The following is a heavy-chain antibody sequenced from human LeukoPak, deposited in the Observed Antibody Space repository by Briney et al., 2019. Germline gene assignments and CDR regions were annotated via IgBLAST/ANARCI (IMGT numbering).Heavy chain of an antibody. CDR1: GFTFSTYA. CDR3: AKHGDTIAVAGVFDY. Sequence: GGSLRLSCAASGFTFSTYAMTWVRQAPGKGLEWVSLISGTGGSTYYADSVKGRFTISRDNSKNTLYLQMNSLRAEDTAVYYCAKHGDTIAVAGVFDYWGQGTLVTVSS. V-gene: IGHV3-23*01. J-gene: IGHJ4*02. CDR2: ISGTGGST. D-gene: IGHD6-19*01.